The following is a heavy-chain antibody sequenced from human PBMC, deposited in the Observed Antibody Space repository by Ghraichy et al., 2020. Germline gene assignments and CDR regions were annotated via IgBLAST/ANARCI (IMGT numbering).Heavy chain of an antibody. J-gene: IGHJ4*02. D-gene: IGHD6-19*01. V-gene: IGHV4-59*01. Sequence: SQTLSLTCTVSGGSISSYYWSWIRQPPGKGLEWIGYIYYSGSTNYNPSLKSRVTISVDTSKNQFSLKLSSVTAADTAVYYCAKGAVDGLSLDYWGQGTLVTVSS. CDR1: GGSISSYY. CDR3: AKGAVDGLSLDY. CDR2: IYYSGST.